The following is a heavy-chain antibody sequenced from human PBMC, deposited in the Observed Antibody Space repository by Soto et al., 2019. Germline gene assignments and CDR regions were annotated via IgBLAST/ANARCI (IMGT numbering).Heavy chain of an antibody. D-gene: IGHD1-1*01. CDR2: ISGNSRST. CDR1: GFTFSSSA. CDR3: ATQDFRGSTGTT. V-gene: IGHV3-23*01. Sequence: GGSLRLCCAASGFTFSSSAMGWVRKGPGKGLEWVSLISGNSRSTYYIDSVKGRFTISRDNSKNTLYLQLNSLRAEDTAVYYCATQDFRGSTGTTWGQGTLVTVSS. J-gene: IGHJ4*02.